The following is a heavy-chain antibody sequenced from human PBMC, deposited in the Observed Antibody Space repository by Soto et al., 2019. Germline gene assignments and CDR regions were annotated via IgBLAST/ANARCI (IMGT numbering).Heavy chain of an antibody. J-gene: IGHJ4*02. D-gene: IGHD5-18*01. CDR3: ARVGVDSYGFLISDY. V-gene: IGHV1-69*13. CDR1: GYTFSSYG. Sequence: GASVKVSCKASGYTFSSYGISWVRQAPGQGLEWMGWIIPTFGTANYAQKFQGRVTITADESTSTAYMELSSLRSEDTAVYYCARVGVDSYGFLISDYWGQGTLVTVSS. CDR2: IIPTFGTA.